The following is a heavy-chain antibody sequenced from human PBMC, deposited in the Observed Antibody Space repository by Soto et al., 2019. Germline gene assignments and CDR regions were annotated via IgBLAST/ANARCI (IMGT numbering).Heavy chain of an antibody. Sequence: GASVKVSCKASGYTFTSYDMHWVRQAPGQRLEWMGWINAGNGNTKYSQKFQGRVTMTTDTSTSTAYMELRSLRSDDTAVYYCARELITMVRGVTPQGWFDPWGQGTLVTVSS. V-gene: IGHV1-3*01. CDR1: GYTFTSYD. CDR2: INAGNGNT. D-gene: IGHD3-10*01. CDR3: ARELITMVRGVTPQGWFDP. J-gene: IGHJ5*02.